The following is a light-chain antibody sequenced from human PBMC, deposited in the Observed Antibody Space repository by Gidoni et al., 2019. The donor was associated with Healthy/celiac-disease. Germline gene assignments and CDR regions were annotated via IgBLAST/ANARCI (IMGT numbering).Light chain of an antibody. CDR2: GAS. J-gene: IGKJ2*01. Sequence: VFTPSPGTLSLAPGDGGTLSCRASQGVSSSYLAWYKQEPGQAPRLLIYGASSRATGIPDRFRGSGSGTDFTLTISRLEPEDFAVYYCQQYGSSPPYTFGQGTKLEIK. V-gene: IGKV3-20*01. CDR1: QGVSSSY. CDR3: QQYGSSPPYT.